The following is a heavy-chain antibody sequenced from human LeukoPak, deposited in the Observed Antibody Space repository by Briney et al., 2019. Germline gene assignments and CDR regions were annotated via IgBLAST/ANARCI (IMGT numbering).Heavy chain of an antibody. CDR1: GDSISDKYW. J-gene: IGHJ3*01. CDR3: GRHANGDSSAAFDL. CDR2: VYRSGGT. V-gene: IGHV4-4*02. D-gene: IGHD2-8*01. Sequence: SETLSLTRAVSGDSISDKYWWRWVRQFPDKGLEWIGEVYRSGGTSYNPSLKSRVTVSIDYSKNQFSLNLKSVTAADTAVYYCGRHANGDSSAAFDLWGQGTMVFVSS.